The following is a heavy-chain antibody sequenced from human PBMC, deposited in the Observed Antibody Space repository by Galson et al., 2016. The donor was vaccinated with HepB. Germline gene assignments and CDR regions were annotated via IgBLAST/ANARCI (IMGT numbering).Heavy chain of an antibody. CDR1: GYTFSRYG. D-gene: IGHD1-26*01. Sequence: SVKVSCKASGYTFSRYGINWVRQAPGHGLEWMGGITPIFGSATSAQKFQGRVTITAVKSAHTAYMELRSLRSEDTAVYYCARGATVGARVWFDPWGQGTLVTVSS. V-gene: IGHV1-69*06. CDR3: ARGATVGARVWFDP. CDR2: ITPIFGSA. J-gene: IGHJ5*02.